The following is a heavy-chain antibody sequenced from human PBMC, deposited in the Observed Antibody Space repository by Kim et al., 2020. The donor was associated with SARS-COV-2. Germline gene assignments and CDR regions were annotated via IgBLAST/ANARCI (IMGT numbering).Heavy chain of an antibody. J-gene: IGHJ4*02. CDR3: ARLFSGRYFDFPGY. V-gene: IGHV4-39*01. Sequence: SETLSLTCTVSGGSISSSSYYWGWIRQPPGKGLEWIGSIYYSGSTYYNPSLKSRVTISVDTSKNQFSLKLSSVTAADTAVYYCARLFSGRYFDFPGYWGQGTLVTVSS. CDR1: GGSISSSSYY. D-gene: IGHD3-9*01. CDR2: IYYSGST.